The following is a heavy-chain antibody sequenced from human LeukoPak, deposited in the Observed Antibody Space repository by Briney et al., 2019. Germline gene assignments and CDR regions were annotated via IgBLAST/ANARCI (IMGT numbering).Heavy chain of an antibody. D-gene: IGHD2-2*02. Sequence: SVKVSCKASGGTFNSYAISWVRQAPGQGLEWMGADIPIFSTTNYAQKFQGRVAITTDESTNAAYMELTSLKSEDTAVYYCARAPPKQLLHLYWGQGTLVTVSS. CDR3: ARAPPKQLLHLY. CDR1: GGTFNSYA. J-gene: IGHJ4*02. CDR2: DIPIFSTT. V-gene: IGHV1-69*05.